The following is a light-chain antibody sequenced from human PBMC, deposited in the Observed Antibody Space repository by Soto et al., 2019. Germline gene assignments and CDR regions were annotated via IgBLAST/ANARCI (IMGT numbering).Light chain of an antibody. CDR3: QQYDNWLALS. Sequence: EIVMTQSPATLSVSPGERATLSCRASHSVSRNVAWYQQTPGQAPRLLIYRASTRANGIPARFSGSGSGTEFTLTITSLQSEDFAVYYCQQYDNWLALSFGGGSKVEIK. J-gene: IGKJ4*01. CDR1: HSVSRN. V-gene: IGKV3-15*01. CDR2: RAS.